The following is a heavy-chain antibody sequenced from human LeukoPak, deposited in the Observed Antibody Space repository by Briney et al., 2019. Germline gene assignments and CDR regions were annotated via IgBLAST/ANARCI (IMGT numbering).Heavy chain of an antibody. V-gene: IGHV3-30*02. J-gene: IGHJ4*02. CDR2: TRNDGNNK. Sequence: GGSLRLSCAASGFHFSAHGMNWVRQAPGKGLEWVAFTRNDGNNKYYADSVKGRFTTSRDNSKNTLSLQMNSLRTEDTAVYYCARDRDWAFDYWGQGILVTVSS. CDR1: GFHFSAHG. D-gene: IGHD2-21*01. CDR3: ARDRDWAFDY.